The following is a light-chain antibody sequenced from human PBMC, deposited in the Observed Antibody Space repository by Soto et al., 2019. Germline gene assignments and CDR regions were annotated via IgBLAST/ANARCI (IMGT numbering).Light chain of an antibody. J-gene: IGKJ2*01. CDR3: QQYNDCPPYT. Sequence: VMTQSPATLSVSPGERATLSCRASQTISTDLAWYQQKLGQAPRLLIFGASIRATGIPSRFSGSGSGTEFTLTISTVQSEDFAIYYCQQYNDCPPYTFGQGTKLEIK. CDR2: GAS. V-gene: IGKV3-15*01. CDR1: QTISTD.